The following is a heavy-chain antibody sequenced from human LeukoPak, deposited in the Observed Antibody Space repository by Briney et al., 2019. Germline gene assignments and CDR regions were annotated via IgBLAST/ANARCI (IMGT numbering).Heavy chain of an antibody. V-gene: IGHV3-7*01. D-gene: IGHD3-22*01. CDR2: INLDGSEK. J-gene: IGHJ4*02. Sequence: GGSLRLSCAASGFTFSGYWMSWVRQAPGKGLEWVANINLDGSEKHYVDSAKGRFTISRDSAKNSLYLQMNSLRAEDTALYYCATSDDSSGSDWGQGTLVTVSS. CDR1: GFTFSGYW. CDR3: ATSDDSSGSD.